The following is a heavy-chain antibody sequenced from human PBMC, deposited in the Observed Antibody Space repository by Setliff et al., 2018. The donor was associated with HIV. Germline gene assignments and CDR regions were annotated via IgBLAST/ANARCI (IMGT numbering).Heavy chain of an antibody. J-gene: IGHJ4*02. V-gene: IGHV4-39*07. CDR1: GGSISSSSYY. CDR2: VYDSGTT. Sequence: SETLSLTCTVSGGSISSSSYYWGLIRQPPGKGLEWIGSVYDSGTTYYNPSLKSRVTISVDTSKKQFSLKLNSVTAADSAIYYWAATYCRGGGRDCPQMYDYWGQGSLVTVSS. D-gene: IGHD2-15*01. CDR3: AATYCRGGGRDCPQMYDY.